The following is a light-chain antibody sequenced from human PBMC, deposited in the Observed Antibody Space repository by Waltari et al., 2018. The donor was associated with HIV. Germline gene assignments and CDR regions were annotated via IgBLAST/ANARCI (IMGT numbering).Light chain of an antibody. V-gene: IGLV1-47*01. J-gene: IGLJ2*01. CDR2: RHT. Sequence: QSVLTQPPSVSGTPGQRVSISCSGSPFNIGNNYAFWYQQFQGAAPRLLIDRHTQRPSGVPDRFSVSKSGTSASLAISGLRAEDEADFYCAAWDDSLSGWVFGGGTKLTVL. CDR1: PFNIGNNY. CDR3: AAWDDSLSGWV.